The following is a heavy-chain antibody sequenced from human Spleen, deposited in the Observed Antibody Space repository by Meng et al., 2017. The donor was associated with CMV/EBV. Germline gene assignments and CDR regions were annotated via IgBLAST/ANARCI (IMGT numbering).Heavy chain of an antibody. CDR2: VRYDGSKK. V-gene: IGHV3-30*02. CDR3: ARDQCSSTSCYQYYYYGMDV. J-gene: IGHJ6*02. D-gene: IGHD2-2*01. Sequence: GGSLRLSCAASGFTFSTYGLHWVRQAPGKGLEWVAFVRYDGSKKYYADSVKGRFTTSRDNSKNTLYLQMNSLRAEDTAVYYCARDQCSSTSCYQYYYYGMDVWGQGTTVTVSS. CDR1: GFTFSTYG.